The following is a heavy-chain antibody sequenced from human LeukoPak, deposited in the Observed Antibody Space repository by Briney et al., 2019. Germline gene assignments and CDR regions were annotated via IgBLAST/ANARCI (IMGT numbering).Heavy chain of an antibody. J-gene: IGHJ6*03. D-gene: IGHD3-22*01. V-gene: IGHV2-5*02. CDR2: IHWDDDK. CDR1: GFSLNTNGVG. CDR3: TYNLGYYDTSGFWSDFYYMDV. Sequence: SGPTLVKPTQTLTLTCSFSGFSLNTNGVGVGWVRQPPGKALEWLALIHWDDDKRYSPSLKNRLTITKDSSKNQVVLIMTNMDPVDTATYYCTYNLGYYDTSGFWSDFYYMDVWGKGTTVTVSS.